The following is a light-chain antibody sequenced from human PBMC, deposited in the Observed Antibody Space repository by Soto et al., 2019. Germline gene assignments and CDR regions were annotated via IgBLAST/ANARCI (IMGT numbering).Light chain of an antibody. J-gene: IGKJ4*01. V-gene: IGKV1-9*01. CDR2: AAS. Sequence: IQLTQSPYSLSASEGERVTITCRASQGMSSYLGWYQQKPGKAPNLLIYAASTLQSGVPSRFSGSGSGTDFTLTISSLQPEDFATYSCQQLNTYPVTFGGGTKVDIK. CDR3: QQLNTYPVT. CDR1: QGMSSY.